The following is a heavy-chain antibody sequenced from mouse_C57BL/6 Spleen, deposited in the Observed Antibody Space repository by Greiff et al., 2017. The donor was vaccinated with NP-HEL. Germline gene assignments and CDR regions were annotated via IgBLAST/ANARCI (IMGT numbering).Heavy chain of an antibody. CDR1: GFTFSSYG. CDR3: AIQSDYDAWFAY. J-gene: IGHJ3*01. V-gene: IGHV5-6*01. Sequence: EVQVVESGGDLVEPGGSLKLSCAASGFTFSSYGMSWVRQTPDKRLEWVATISSGGSYTYYPDSVKGRFTISRDNAKNTLYLQMSSLKSEDTAMYYWAIQSDYDAWFAYWGQGTLVTVSA. D-gene: IGHD2-4*01. CDR2: ISSGGSYT.